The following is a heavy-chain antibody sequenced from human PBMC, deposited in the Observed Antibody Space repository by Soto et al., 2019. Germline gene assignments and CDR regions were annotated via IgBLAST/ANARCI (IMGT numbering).Heavy chain of an antibody. D-gene: IGHD1-26*01. Sequence: GESLKISCKGSGYSFTSYWIGWVRQMPGKGLEWMGIIYPGDSDTRYSPSFQGQVTLSADKSITTAYLQWSSLKASGTAMYYCARSSGSYYSYYGMDVWGQGTTVTVSS. V-gene: IGHV5-51*01. J-gene: IGHJ6*02. CDR1: GYSFTSYW. CDR3: ARSSGSYYSYYGMDV. CDR2: IYPGDSDT.